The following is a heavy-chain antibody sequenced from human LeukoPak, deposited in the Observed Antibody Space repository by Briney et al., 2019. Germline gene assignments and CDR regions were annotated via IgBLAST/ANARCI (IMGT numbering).Heavy chain of an antibody. V-gene: IGHV3-23*01. J-gene: IGHJ4*02. CDR2: ISGSGDDT. CDR3: AKDPLNTVMVSPTFDY. Sequence: GGSLRLSCVVSGFPFSSYAMSWVRQAPGKGLEWVSGISGSGDDTYYAASVKGRFTVSRDTSKNTLYLQMNGLRAEDTAVYYCAKDPLNTVMVSPTFDYWGQGTLVTVSS. D-gene: IGHD5-18*01. CDR1: GFPFSSYA.